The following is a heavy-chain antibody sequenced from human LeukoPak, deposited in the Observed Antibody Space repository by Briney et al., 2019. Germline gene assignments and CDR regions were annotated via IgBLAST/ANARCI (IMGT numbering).Heavy chain of an antibody. Sequence: PGRSLRLSCAASGFTFNTYGMHWVRQAPGKGLEWVAVIWYDGSNREYVDSVKGRFTISRDNSKNTLYLQLNRLRAEDTAVYYCVRRGAGDTFDIWGQGTMVTVSS. D-gene: IGHD6-13*01. CDR1: GFTFNTYG. J-gene: IGHJ3*02. V-gene: IGHV3-33*08. CDR3: VRRGAGDTFDI. CDR2: IWYDGSNR.